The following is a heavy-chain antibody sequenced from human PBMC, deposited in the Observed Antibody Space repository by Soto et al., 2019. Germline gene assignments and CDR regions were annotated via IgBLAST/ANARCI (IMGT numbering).Heavy chain of an antibody. CDR3: ARDDCGVALFYYHGMDV. J-gene: IGHJ6*02. CDR2: ISVHSGKT. Sequence: VPLVQSGDEVKRPGASVKVSCKTSGYTFTSYGVTWVRQAPGQGLEWMAWISVHSGKTKFAESLRGRVTLTTDTSTSTAYMELRSLRSDDTAVYYCARDDCGVALFYYHGMDVWGQGTTVIVSS. CDR1: GYTFTSYG. V-gene: IGHV1-18*01. D-gene: IGHD2-21*01.